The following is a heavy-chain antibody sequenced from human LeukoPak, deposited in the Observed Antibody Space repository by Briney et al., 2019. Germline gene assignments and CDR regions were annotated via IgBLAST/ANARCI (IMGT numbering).Heavy chain of an antibody. J-gene: IGHJ6*03. CDR3: ARHKDYYYSYMDV. CDR1: GVSISSSSYY. CDR2: IYYSGST. Sequence: SVTLSLTSTVTGVSISSSSYYWGCIRQPPGKGLEWIGTIYYSGSTYYNPSLTSRVTISVDTSKNQFSLKLSSVTAADTAVYYCARHKDYYYSYMDVWGKGTTVTISS. V-gene: IGHV4-39*01.